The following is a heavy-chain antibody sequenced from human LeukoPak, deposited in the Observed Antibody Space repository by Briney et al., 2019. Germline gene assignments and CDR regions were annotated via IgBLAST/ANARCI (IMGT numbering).Heavy chain of an antibody. J-gene: IGHJ4*02. Sequence: GGSLRLSCAASGFTFTDAWMSWVRQAPGKGLEWVGRIESKTDGGTTYYAAPVKGRFTISRDDSKNTLYLQTNSLKTEDTAVYFCTMDDVGLAPDYWGQGTLVTVSS. CDR1: GFTFTDAW. CDR3: TMDDVGLAPDY. V-gene: IGHV3-15*04. CDR2: IESKTDGGTT. D-gene: IGHD1-26*01.